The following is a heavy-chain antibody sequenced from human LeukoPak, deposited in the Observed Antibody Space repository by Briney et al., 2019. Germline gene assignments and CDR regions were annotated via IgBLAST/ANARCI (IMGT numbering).Heavy chain of an antibody. D-gene: IGHD6-19*01. Sequence: GASVKVSCKASGYTFTGYYMHWVRQAPGQGLEWMGRINPNSGGTNYAQKFQGRVTMTRDTSISTAYMELSRLRSEDTAVYYCARGAYSSGWSSDYWGQGTLVTVSS. J-gene: IGHJ4*02. CDR3: ARGAYSSGWSSDY. CDR2: INPNSGGT. CDR1: GYTFTGYY. V-gene: IGHV1-2*06.